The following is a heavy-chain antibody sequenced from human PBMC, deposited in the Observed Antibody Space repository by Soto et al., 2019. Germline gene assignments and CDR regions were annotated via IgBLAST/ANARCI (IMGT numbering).Heavy chain of an antibody. CDR1: GFTFSSYA. D-gene: IGHD3-10*01. J-gene: IGHJ4*02. V-gene: IGHV3-23*01. CDR3: AKDLRASYYGSGSYYNMDY. Sequence: GESLKISCAASGFTFSSYAMSWVRQAPGKGLEWVSAISGSGGSTYYADSVKGRFTISRDNSKNTLYLQMNSLRAEDTAVYYCAKDLRASYYGSGSYYNMDYWGQGTLVTVSS. CDR2: ISGSGGST.